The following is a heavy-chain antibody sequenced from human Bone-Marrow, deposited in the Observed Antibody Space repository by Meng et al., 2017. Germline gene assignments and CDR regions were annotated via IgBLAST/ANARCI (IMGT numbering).Heavy chain of an antibody. D-gene: IGHD5-24*01. CDR2: IIPIFGKA. J-gene: IGHJ4*02. V-gene: IGHV1-69*05. Sequence: GHLVQDGVEEKKLLSSVKVSCKASGGNFSSYAFSWVRQAPGQGLEWMGGIIPIFGKANYVQKFQCRVTITTDESTSTAYMELSSLRSEDTAVYYCARDDGPLDYWGQGTLVTVSS. CDR1: GGNFSSYA. CDR3: ARDDGPLDY.